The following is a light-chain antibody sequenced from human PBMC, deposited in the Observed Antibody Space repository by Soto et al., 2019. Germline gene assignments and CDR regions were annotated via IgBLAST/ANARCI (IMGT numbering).Light chain of an antibody. CDR1: QSISGW. Sequence: DIQMTQSPFTLSASVGDRVTITCRASQSISGWLAWYQQKAGKAPKLLIYKTSNLESAVPSRFSGSGSGTAFTLTISSLHPDDFATYYCQQYNSYPLTFGGGTKVEIK. CDR2: KTS. J-gene: IGKJ4*01. CDR3: QQYNSYPLT. V-gene: IGKV1-5*03.